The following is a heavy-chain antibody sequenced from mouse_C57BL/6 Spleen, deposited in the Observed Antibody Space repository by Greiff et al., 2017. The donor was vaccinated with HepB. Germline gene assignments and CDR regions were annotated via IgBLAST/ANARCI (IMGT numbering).Heavy chain of an antibody. CDR2: INPYNGDT. D-gene: IGHD2-4*01. CDR1: GYSFTGYF. CDR3: ARRWDDYDWFAY. V-gene: IGHV1-20*01. J-gene: IGHJ3*01. Sequence: DVQLVESGPELVKPGDSVKISCKASGYSFTGYFMNWVMQSHGKSLEWIGRINPYNGDTFYNQKFKGKATLTVDKSSSTAHMELRSLTSEDSAVYYCARRWDDYDWFAYWGQGTLVTVSA.